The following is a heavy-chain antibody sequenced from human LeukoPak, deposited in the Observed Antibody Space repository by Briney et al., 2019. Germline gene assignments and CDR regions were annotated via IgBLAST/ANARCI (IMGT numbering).Heavy chain of an antibody. V-gene: IGHV5-51*01. CDR3: ARHVYGYSLYYFDY. D-gene: IGHD5-18*01. J-gene: IGHJ4*02. Sequence: GESLKISCKGSGYSFTSYWIAWVRQMPGKGLECMGIIYPGDSDTRYSPSLQGQVTISTDKCISTAYLQWSSLKASDTAMYYCARHVYGYSLYYFDYWGQGTLVIVSS. CDR2: IYPGDSDT. CDR1: GYSFTSYW.